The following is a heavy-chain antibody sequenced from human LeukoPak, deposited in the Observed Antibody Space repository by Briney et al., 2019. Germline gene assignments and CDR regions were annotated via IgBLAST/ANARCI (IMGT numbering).Heavy chain of an antibody. J-gene: IGHJ4*02. CDR1: NGSISNYY. Sequence: SETLSLTCTVSNGSISNYYWSWIRQPAGKGLEWIGRVYTSGNSNYNPSLKSRVTISLDKSKNQFSLKLHSVTAADTAVYYCASFQSSGWYYFEYWGQGTLVTVSS. V-gene: IGHV4-4*07. CDR2: VYTSGNS. D-gene: IGHD6-19*01. CDR3: ASFQSSGWYYFEY.